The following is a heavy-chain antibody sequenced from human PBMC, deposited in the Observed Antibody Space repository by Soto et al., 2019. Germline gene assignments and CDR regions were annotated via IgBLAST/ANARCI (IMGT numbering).Heavy chain of an antibody. V-gene: IGHV1-46*01. CDR1: GYTFTSYY. D-gene: IGHD5-18*01. CDR2: INPSGGTT. Sequence: ASLKVSCKASGYTFTSYYMHWVRQAPGQGLEWLGIINPSGGTTTYGHKFKGRVTMTRDTSRSTVYMELSSLRSEDTAVYYCARDMPLRSRQAMVVWGQGTLVTVSS. J-gene: IGHJ4*02. CDR3: ARDMPLRSRQAMVV.